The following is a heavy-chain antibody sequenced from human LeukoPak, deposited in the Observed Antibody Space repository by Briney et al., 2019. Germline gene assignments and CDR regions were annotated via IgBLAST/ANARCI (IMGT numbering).Heavy chain of an antibody. Sequence: GESLKISCKGSGYSFTRYWIAWVRQMPGKGLEWMGIIYPGDSDTRYSPSFQGQVTISADKSISTAYLQWSNLKASDTAMYYCARQDGMALYYSDYWGQGTLVTVSS. CDR2: IYPGDSDT. J-gene: IGHJ4*02. CDR1: GYSFTRYW. D-gene: IGHD1-14*01. V-gene: IGHV5-51*01. CDR3: ARQDGMALYYSDY.